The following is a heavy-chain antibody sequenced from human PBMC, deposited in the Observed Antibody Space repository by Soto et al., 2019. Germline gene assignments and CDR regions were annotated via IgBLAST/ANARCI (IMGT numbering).Heavy chain of an antibody. D-gene: IGHD2-2*01. CDR3: ARGEEYQLLRGMDV. CDR1: GFTFSSYA. J-gene: IGHJ6*02. CDR2: ISYDGSNK. Sequence: QVQLVESGGGVVQPGRSLRLSCAASGFTFSSYAMHWVRQAPGKGLGWVAVISYDGSNKYYADSVKGRFTISRDNSKNTLYLQMNSLRAEDTAVYYCARGEEYQLLRGMDVWGQGTTVTVSS. V-gene: IGHV3-30-3*01.